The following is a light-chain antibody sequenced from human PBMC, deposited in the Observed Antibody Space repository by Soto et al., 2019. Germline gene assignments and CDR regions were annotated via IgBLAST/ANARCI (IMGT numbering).Light chain of an antibody. J-gene: IGKJ1*01. CDR2: DAS. CDR1: QGVGGW. V-gene: IGKV1-5*01. Sequence: IQMTQSPSSVSASVGDSVTMTCRASQGVGGWLAWYQQKPGKAPKLLIYDASSLQSGVPSRLSGSGSGTEFTLTISSLQPDEFATYYGQQYNSYSLTFGQGTKVDIK. CDR3: QQYNSYSLT.